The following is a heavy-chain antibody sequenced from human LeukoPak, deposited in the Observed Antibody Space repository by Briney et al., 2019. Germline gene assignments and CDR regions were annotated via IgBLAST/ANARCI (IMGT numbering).Heavy chain of an antibody. Sequence: WASVKVSCKASGYTFTSFGISWVRQAPGQGLEWMGWISAYNGNTNYAQKLQGRVTMTKDTSTSTAYMELRSLRSDDTAVYYCPRATTTLVDYWGQGTLVTVSS. CDR1: GYTFTSFG. V-gene: IGHV1-18*01. CDR2: ISAYNGNT. D-gene: IGHD1-26*01. CDR3: PRATTTLVDY. J-gene: IGHJ4*02.